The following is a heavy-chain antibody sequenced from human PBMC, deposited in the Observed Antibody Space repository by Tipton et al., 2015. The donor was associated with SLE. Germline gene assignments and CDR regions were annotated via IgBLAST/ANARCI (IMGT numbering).Heavy chain of an antibody. CDR1: GVSISVGSDY. CDR3: ARHHCTNGVCPFDY. V-gene: IGHV4-61*02. D-gene: IGHD2-8*01. Sequence: TLSLTCTVSGVSISVGSDYWTWIRQPAGKGLEWIGRIYPNGGTNYNPSLESRVTMSIDTSENQFSLKVNSVTAADTAIYFCARHHCTNGVCPFDYWGPGTLVTVSS. J-gene: IGHJ4*02. CDR2: IYPNGGT.